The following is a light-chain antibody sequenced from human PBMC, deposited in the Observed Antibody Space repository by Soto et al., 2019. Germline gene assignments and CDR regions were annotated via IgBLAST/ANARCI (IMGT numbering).Light chain of an antibody. Sequence: EIVWTQSPGTLSLSPGERATLSCRPSQSVSSSYLAWYQQKPGQAPRLLIYGASNRATGIPARFSGSGSGTEFTLTISSLQSEDFAVYYCQQYNNWPPITFGQGTRLEI. CDR3: QQYNNWPPIT. CDR1: QSVSSSY. V-gene: IGKV3D-15*01. CDR2: GAS. J-gene: IGKJ5*01.